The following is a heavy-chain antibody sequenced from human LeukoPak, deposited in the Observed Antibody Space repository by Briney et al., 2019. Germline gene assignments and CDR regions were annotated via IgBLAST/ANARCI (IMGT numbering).Heavy chain of an antibody. CDR2: IYTSGST. CDR3: ARERYSSGWSDNAFDI. CDR1: GGSISSYY. J-gene: IGHJ3*02. Sequence: PSETLSLTCTVSGGSISSYYWSWIRQPAGKGLEWIGRIYTSGSTNYNPSLKSRVTMSVDTSKNQFSLKLSSVTAADTAVYYSARERYSSGWSDNAFDIWGQGTMVTVSS. V-gene: IGHV4-4*07. D-gene: IGHD6-19*01.